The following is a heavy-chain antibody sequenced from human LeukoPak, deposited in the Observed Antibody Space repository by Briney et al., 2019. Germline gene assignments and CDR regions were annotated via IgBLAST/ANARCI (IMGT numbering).Heavy chain of an antibody. CDR1: GFILSNSA. CDR2: IDTKGTRT. V-gene: IGHV3-23*01. J-gene: IGHJ4*02. CDR3: VKEVVASIPPL. Sequence: GGSLRLSCAASGFILSNSAMTWVRQAPGKGLQWVSGIDTKGTRTYCADSVKGRFSISRDNSKNTLFLQMNSLRVEDTAIYYCVKEVVASIPPLWGQGTLVTVSS. D-gene: IGHD5-12*01.